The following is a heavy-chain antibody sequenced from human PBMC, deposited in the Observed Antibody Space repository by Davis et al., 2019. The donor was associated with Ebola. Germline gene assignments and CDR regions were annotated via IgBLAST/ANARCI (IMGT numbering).Heavy chain of an antibody. CDR2: INSDGSST. CDR1: AFPFSRYW. CDR3: ARDPRITIFGVVTDYGMDV. D-gene: IGHD3-3*01. V-gene: IGHV3-74*01. Sequence: HTGGSLTLSCAASAFPFSRYWMHWVRHAPGTGLVWVSRINSDGSSTSYADSVKGRFTISRDNAKNTLYLQMNSLRAEDTAVYYCARDPRITIFGVVTDYGMDVWGQGTTVTVSS. J-gene: IGHJ6*02.